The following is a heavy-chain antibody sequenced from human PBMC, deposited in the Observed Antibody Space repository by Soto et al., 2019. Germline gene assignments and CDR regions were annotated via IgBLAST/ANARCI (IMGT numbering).Heavy chain of an antibody. CDR1: XXTXIGFS. D-gene: IGHD2-15*01. Sequence: ASVKVSCKSSXXTXIGFSXXXVRQAPVQGLEWMGWINPKNRHTYYAQKFQGRVTMTRDTCINTVYMEVNSLKSDDTAVYYCSKGRWTVGHCSGGSCYDGMDVWG. J-gene: IGHJ6*02. V-gene: IGHV1-2*02. CDR2: INPKNRHT. CDR3: SKGRWTVGHCSGGSCYDGMDV.